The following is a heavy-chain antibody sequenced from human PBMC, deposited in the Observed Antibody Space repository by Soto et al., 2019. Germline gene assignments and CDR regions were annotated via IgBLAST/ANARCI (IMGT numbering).Heavy chain of an antibody. D-gene: IGHD6-19*01. CDR3: ARDFGIAVAGTGFDY. CDR2: IIPIFGTA. J-gene: IGHJ4*02. V-gene: IGHV1-69*14. CDR1: GGTFSSYA. Sequence: QVQLVQSGAEVKKPGSSVKVSCKASGGTFSSYAISWVRQAPGQGLEWMGGIIPIFGTANYAQKFQGRVTIXXDXSTXTAYMELSSLRSEDTAVYYCARDFGIAVAGTGFDYWGQGTLVTVSS.